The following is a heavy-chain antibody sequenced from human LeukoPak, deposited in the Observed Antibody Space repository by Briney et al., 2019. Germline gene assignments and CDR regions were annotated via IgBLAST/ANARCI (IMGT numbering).Heavy chain of an antibody. CDR3: ARGGIAADDN. J-gene: IGHJ4*02. Sequence: GRSLRLSCAASGFTFSSYGMHWVRQAPGKGLEWVAVISYDGSNKYYADSVKGRFTISRDNSKNTLYLQMNSLRAEDTAVYYCARGGIAADDNWGQGTLVAVSS. CDR2: ISYDGSNK. D-gene: IGHD6-13*01. V-gene: IGHV3-30*03. CDR1: GFTFSSYG.